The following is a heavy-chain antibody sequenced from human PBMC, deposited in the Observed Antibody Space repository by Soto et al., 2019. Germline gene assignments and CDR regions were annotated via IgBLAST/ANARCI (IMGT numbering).Heavy chain of an antibody. Sequence: GGSLRLSCAASGFTVSSYRMSWVRQVPGKGLEWVSVIYSAGSADFADSVKGRFTMSRDNSKNTLYLQMSSLRAEDTAVYYCARPRYDSSGTPFDYWGQGTLVTVSS. D-gene: IGHD3-22*01. CDR1: GFTVSSYR. CDR2: IYSAGSA. J-gene: IGHJ4*02. V-gene: IGHV3-66*04. CDR3: ARPRYDSSGTPFDY.